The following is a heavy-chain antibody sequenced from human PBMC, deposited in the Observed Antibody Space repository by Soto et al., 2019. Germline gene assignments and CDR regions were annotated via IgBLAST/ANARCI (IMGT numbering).Heavy chain of an antibody. J-gene: IGHJ1*01. Sequence: SLRLSCEATGFTFSSHEMNWIRQTPGKRLEWIAKISGSGSTINYADSVKGRFTISRDNVQRTLHLQMDSLRVEDTGVYYCARGGVYWGRGTLVTVS. CDR2: ISGSGSTI. CDR3: ARGGVY. CDR1: GFTFSSHE. V-gene: IGHV3-48*03. D-gene: IGHD2-8*01.